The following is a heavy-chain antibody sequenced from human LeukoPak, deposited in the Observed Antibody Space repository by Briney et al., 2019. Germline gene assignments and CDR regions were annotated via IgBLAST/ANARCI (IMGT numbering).Heavy chain of an antibody. CDR3: ARISTRGRGFDY. CDR1: GYTFTGYY. Sequence: ASVKVSCKASGYTFTGYYMHWVRQAPGQGRDWTGWINPNSGGTNYAQKFQGRVTMTRDTSISTAYMELSRLRSDDTAVYYCARISTRGRGFDYWGQGTLVTVSS. J-gene: IGHJ4*02. D-gene: IGHD2-2*01. CDR2: INPNSGGT. V-gene: IGHV1-2*02.